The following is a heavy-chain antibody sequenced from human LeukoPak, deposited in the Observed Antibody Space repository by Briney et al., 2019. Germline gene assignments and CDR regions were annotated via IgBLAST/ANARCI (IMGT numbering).Heavy chain of an antibody. D-gene: IGHD3-10*01. CDR2: ISWNSGTI. CDR1: GFSFDDYD. CDR3: ASFPPYMVRTDAFDI. V-gene: IGHV3-9*01. Sequence: GGSLRLSCAASGFSFDDYDIHWVRHAPGKGLEWVSGISWNSGTIDYADSVKGRFTISRDNAKNSLYLQMNSLRAEDTAVYYCASFPPYMVRTDAFDIWGQGTMVTVSS. J-gene: IGHJ3*02.